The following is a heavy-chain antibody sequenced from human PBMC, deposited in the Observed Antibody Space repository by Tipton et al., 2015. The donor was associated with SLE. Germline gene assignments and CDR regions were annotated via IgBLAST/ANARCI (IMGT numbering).Heavy chain of an antibody. J-gene: IGHJ4*02. CDR2: VSYSGTT. V-gene: IGHV4-59*11. CDR3: AGAWRGYCSGGTCYVLDY. CDR1: GGSITSHY. Sequence: TLSLTCTVSGGSITSHYWNWIRQPQGKGLEWIGYVSYSGTTSYKPSLESRVTISVDRAKNQFSLKLRSVTAADTAVYYCAGAWRGYCSGGTCYVLDYWGQGTLVTVSS. D-gene: IGHD2-15*01.